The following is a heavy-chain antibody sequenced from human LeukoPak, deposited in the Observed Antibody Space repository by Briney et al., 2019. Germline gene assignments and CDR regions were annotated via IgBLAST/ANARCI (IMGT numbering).Heavy chain of an antibody. Sequence: ASVKVSCKASGYTFTSYYMHRVRQAPGQGLEWMGIINPSGGSTSYAQKFQGRVTMTRDTSTSTVYMELSSLRSEDTAVYYCVRMVAAAVYLDYWGQGTLVTVSS. J-gene: IGHJ4*02. CDR2: INPSGGST. V-gene: IGHV1-46*01. D-gene: IGHD6-13*01. CDR1: GYTFTSYY. CDR3: VRMVAAAVYLDY.